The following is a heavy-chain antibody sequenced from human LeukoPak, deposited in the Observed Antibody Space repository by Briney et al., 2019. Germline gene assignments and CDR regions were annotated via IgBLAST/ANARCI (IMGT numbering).Heavy chain of an antibody. CDR1: GFTFSSYG. V-gene: IGHV3-30*18. J-gene: IGHJ4*02. CDR2: ISYDERNK. Sequence: GGSLRLSCAASGFTFSSYGMHWVRQAPGKGLEWVALISYDERNKYYADSVKGRFTISRDNSKNTLYLQMNSLRAEDTVVYYCAKNYDSGGYYPDYWGQGTLVTVSS. D-gene: IGHD3-22*01. CDR3: AKNYDSGGYYPDY.